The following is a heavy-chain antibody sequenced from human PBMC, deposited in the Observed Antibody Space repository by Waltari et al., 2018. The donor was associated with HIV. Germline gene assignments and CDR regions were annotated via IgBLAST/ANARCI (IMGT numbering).Heavy chain of an antibody. D-gene: IGHD3-16*01. V-gene: IGHV4-34*02. J-gene: IGHJ4*02. Sequence: VYLPHWGSGLLKPSETLSLTCADYGGSISGYYWTGIRQSPGRGLEWMGEIDHTGTTTYNPSLKGRVTMSVDSYKNQFSGNLKSVTVADTAVYYCVRGFGNYGFYFDFWGQGKLVSVSS. CDR2: IDHTGTT. CDR1: GGSISGYY. CDR3: VRGFGNYGFYFDF.